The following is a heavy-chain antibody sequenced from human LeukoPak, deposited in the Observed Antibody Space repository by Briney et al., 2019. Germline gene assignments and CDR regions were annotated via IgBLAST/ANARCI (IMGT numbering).Heavy chain of an antibody. CDR3: ARETEKQWQY. CDR2: IYTSGST. J-gene: IGHJ3*01. Sequence: SETMSLTCTVSGASISNYFWTWIRQPAGKGLEWIGRIYTSGSTNYNPSLKSRVTMSVDTSKSQFSLNLSSVTAADTAVYYCARETEKQWQYWGQGAMVTVSS. CDR1: GASISNYF. V-gene: IGHV4-4*07. D-gene: IGHD6-19*01.